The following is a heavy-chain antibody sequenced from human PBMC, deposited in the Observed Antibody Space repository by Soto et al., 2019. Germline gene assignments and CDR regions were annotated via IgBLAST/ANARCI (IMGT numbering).Heavy chain of an antibody. Sequence: QLQLVQSGTELKKPGASVKVSCKASGYTFTNYGISWVRQAPGQGLEWMGWINADYGNTNYEQKFQGRVTMTTDTSTNTAYMELRSLRSDDTAVYYCARKSLSNFNWFDPWGQGTRVTVSS. V-gene: IGHV1-18*04. J-gene: IGHJ5*02. D-gene: IGHD4-4*01. CDR1: GYTFTNYG. CDR2: INADYGNT. CDR3: ARKSLSNFNWFDP.